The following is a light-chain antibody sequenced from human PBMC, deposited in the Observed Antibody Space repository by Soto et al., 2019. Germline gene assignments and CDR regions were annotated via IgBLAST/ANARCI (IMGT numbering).Light chain of an antibody. CDR3: QQNYNTPPFT. CDR1: ETISTD. J-gene: IGKJ2*01. V-gene: IGKV1-39*01. Sequence: DIQLTQSPSSLSASVGDRVTITCRASETISTDLNWYQQKPGKAPKVLIYAASSLQSGVPSRFSGSGSGTDFPLTISILQPEDFAVYYCQQNYNTPPFTFGQGTKLEI. CDR2: AAS.